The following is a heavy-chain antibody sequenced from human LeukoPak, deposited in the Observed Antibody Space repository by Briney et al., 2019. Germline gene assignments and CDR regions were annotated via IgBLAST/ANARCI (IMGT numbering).Heavy chain of an antibody. CDR1: GFTFSTYW. Sequence: GGSLRLSCAASGFTFSTYWMTWVRQAPGKGLEWMANIKEAGSEKFYVDSVKGRFTISRDNAKNSLYLQMNSLRAEDTAVYYCAREHGGDSDHFDYWGQGALVTVSS. D-gene: IGHD4-23*01. V-gene: IGHV3-7*01. CDR2: IKEAGSEK. CDR3: AREHGGDSDHFDY. J-gene: IGHJ4*02.